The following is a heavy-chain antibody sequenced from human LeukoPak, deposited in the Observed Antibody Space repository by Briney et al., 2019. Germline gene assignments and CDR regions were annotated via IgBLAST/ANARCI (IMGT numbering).Heavy chain of an antibody. J-gene: IGHJ5*02. CDR2: VGNSGVST. CDR3: AKDWNPSPNWFGP. Sequence: PGGSLRLSCAASGFIFSTYAMNWVRQAPGKGLEWISGVGNSGVSTNYAASVKGRFTISRDNSKNMLYLQMNGLRAEDTAVYYCAKDWNPSPNWFGPWGQGTLVIVSS. D-gene: IGHD1-1*01. V-gene: IGHV3-23*01. CDR1: GFIFSTYA.